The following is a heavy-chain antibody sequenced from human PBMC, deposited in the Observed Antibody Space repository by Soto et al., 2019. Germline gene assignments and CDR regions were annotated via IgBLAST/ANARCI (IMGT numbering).Heavy chain of an antibody. CDR3: ARDGRFGELLSYYYYYYMDV. Sequence: EVQLVESGGGLVQPGGSLRLSCAASGFTVSSNYMSWVRQAPGKGLEWVSVIYSGGSTYYADSVKGRFTISRDNSKNTLYLQMNSQRAEDTAVYYCARDGRFGELLSYYYYYYMDVCGKGTTVTVSS. V-gene: IGHV3-66*01. J-gene: IGHJ6*03. D-gene: IGHD3-10*01. CDR1: GFTVSSNY. CDR2: IYSGGST.